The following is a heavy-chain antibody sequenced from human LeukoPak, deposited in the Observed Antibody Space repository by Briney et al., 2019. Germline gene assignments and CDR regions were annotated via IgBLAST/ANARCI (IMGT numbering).Heavy chain of an antibody. CDR3: ATAFYSGNYRGPRNWFDP. J-gene: IGHJ5*02. V-gene: IGHV1-24*01. CDR1: GYTLTEVS. CDR2: FDPEDGET. D-gene: IGHD1-26*01. Sequence: GASVKVSCKVSGYTLTEVSMHWVRRTPGKGLEWRGGFDPEDGETIYAQKFQGRVTMTEDTSTDTAYMELSSLRSEDTAVYYCATAFYSGNYRGPRNWFDPWGQGTLVTVSS.